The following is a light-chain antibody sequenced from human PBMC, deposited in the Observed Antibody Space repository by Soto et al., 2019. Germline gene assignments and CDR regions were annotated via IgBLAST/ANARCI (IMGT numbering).Light chain of an antibody. CDR2: EGS. Sequence: DIQMTQSPSTLSASVGDRVTITCRANQSISSWLAWYQQKPGKAPKLLISEGSSLQSGVPSRFSGRGSGAEFTLTISSLQPDDLATYYCQQYNSSPLTFGGGTKVEIK. CDR1: QSISSW. J-gene: IGKJ4*01. CDR3: QQYNSSPLT. V-gene: IGKV1-5*01.